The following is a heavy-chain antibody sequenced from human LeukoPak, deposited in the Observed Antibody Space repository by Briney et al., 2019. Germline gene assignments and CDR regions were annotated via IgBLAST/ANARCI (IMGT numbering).Heavy chain of an antibody. V-gene: IGHV3-23*01. CDR3: ARDLTLSEKFFDY. D-gene: IGHD1-14*01. CDR2: ITSSGGGT. Sequence: GGSLRLSCAASGFTFSSYAMNWVRQAPGKGLEWVSGITSSGGGTYYADSVKGRFTVSRDNSKNTLYLQMNSLSAEDTAIYYCARDLTLSEKFFDYWGQGTLVTVSS. CDR1: GFTFSSYA. J-gene: IGHJ4*02.